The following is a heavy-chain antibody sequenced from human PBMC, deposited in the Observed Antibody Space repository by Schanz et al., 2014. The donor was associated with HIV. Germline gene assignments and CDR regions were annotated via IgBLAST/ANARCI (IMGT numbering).Heavy chain of an antibody. CDR1: GGSISSGGHY. V-gene: IGHV4-31*03. CDR2: INHSGNT. J-gene: IGHJ4*02. Sequence: QVQLQESGPGLVKPSQTLSLTCTVAGGSISSGGHYWSWIRQHPAKGLEWIGQINHSGNTNYNPSLKSRVTISVDTFKNQFSLKMSSVTAADTAVYYCARSYYYDGSPLPLDSWGQGTLVTVSS. D-gene: IGHD3-22*01. CDR3: ARSYYYDGSPLPLDS.